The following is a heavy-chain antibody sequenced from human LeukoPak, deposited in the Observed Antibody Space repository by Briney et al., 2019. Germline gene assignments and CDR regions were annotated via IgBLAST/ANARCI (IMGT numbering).Heavy chain of an antibody. CDR2: INPNSGGT. CDR1: GYTFTGYY. D-gene: IGHD5-18*01. V-gene: IGHV1-2*02. Sequence: ASVKVSCKASGYTFTGYYTHWVRQAPGQGLEWMGWINPNSGGTNYAQKFQGRVTMTRDTSISTAYMELSRLRSDDTAVYYCARVTAMTDYYGMDVWGQGTTVTVSS. J-gene: IGHJ6*02. CDR3: ARVTAMTDYYGMDV.